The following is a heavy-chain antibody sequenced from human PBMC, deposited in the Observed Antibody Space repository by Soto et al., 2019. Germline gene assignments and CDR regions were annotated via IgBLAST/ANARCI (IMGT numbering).Heavy chain of an antibody. CDR3: AKSQDVLLWFGGSFDY. CDR2: ISYDGSNK. V-gene: IGHV3-30*18. D-gene: IGHD3-10*01. Sequence: GGSLRLSCAASGFTFSSYGMHWVRQAPGKGLEWVAVISYDGSNKYYADSVKGRFTISRDNSKNTLYLQMNSLRAEDTAVYYCAKSQDVLLWFGGSFDYWGQGTLVTVSS. J-gene: IGHJ4*02. CDR1: GFTFSSYG.